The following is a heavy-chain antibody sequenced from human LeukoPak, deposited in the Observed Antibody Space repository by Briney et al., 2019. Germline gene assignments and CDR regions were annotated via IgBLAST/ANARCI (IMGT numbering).Heavy chain of an antibody. Sequence: SETLSLTCTVSGGSISSYYWSWIRQPAGTALEWIGRIYTSGTITYNPSLKSRVTISVDTSKNQFSLKLSSVTAADTAVYYCARVSGSYGGKGSIGYWGQGTLVTVSS. V-gene: IGHV4-4*07. D-gene: IGHD4-23*01. CDR1: GGSISSYY. CDR2: IYTSGTI. J-gene: IGHJ4*02. CDR3: ARVSGSYGGKGSIGY.